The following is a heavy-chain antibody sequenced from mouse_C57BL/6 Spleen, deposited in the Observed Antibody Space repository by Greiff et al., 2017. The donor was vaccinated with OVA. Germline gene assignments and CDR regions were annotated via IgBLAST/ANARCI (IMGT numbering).Heavy chain of an antibody. D-gene: IGHD1-1*01. J-gene: IGHJ3*01. CDR2: INPNNGGT. V-gene: IGHV1-26*01. CDR1: GYTFTDYY. CDR3: AREVGLLRYPAWFAY. Sequence: VQLQQSGPELVKPGASVKISCKASGYTFTDYYMNWVKQSHGKSLEWIGDINPNNGGTSYNQKFKGKATLTVDKSSSTAYMELRSLTSEDSAVYYCAREVGLLRYPAWFAYWGQGTLVTVSA.